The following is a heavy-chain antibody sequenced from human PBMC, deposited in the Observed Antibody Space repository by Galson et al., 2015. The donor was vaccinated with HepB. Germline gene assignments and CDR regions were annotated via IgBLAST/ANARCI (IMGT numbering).Heavy chain of an antibody. CDR3: AHTRAYYYDSSGYPSWFDP. J-gene: IGHJ5*02. D-gene: IGHD3-22*01. V-gene: IGHV2-5*02. CDR1: GFSLSTSGVG. CDR2: IYWDDDK. Sequence: PALVKPTQTLTLTCTFSGFSLSTSGVGVGWIRQPPGKALEWLALIYWDDDKRYSPSLKSRLTITKDTSKNQVVLTMTNMDPVDTATYYCAHTRAYYYDSSGYPSWFDPWGQGTLVTVSS.